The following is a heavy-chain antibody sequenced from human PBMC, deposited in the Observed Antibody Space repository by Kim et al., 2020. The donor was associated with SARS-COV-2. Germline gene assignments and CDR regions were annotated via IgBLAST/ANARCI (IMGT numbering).Heavy chain of an antibody. CDR1: GFTFSSYA. Sequence: GGSLRLSCAASGFTFSSYAMHWVRQAPGKGLEWVAVISYDGSNKYYADSVKGRFTISRDNSKNTLYLQMNSLRAEDTAVYYCAKDPGGSSWYLPFGNWFDPWGQGTLVTVSS. V-gene: IGHV3-30-3*01. J-gene: IGHJ5*02. CDR3: AKDPGGSSWYLPFGNWFDP. D-gene: IGHD6-13*01. CDR2: ISYDGSNK.